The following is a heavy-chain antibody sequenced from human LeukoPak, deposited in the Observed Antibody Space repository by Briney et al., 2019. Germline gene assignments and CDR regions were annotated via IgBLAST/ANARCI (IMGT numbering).Heavy chain of an antibody. D-gene: IGHD2-15*01. CDR3: AKGGDCSGGSCYSLYYYYYYMDV. CDR2: ISGSGGST. J-gene: IGHJ6*03. CDR1: GFTLSSYA. Sequence: GGSLRLSCAASGFTLSSYAMSWVRQAPGKGLEWVSAISGSGGSTYYADSVKGRFTISRDNSKNTLYLQMNSLRAEDTAVYYCAKGGDCSGGSCYSLYYYYYYMDVWGKGTTVTVSS. V-gene: IGHV3-23*01.